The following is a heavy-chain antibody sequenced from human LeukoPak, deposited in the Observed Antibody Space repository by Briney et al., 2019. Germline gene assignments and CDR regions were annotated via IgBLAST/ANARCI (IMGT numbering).Heavy chain of an antibody. CDR2: IYYSGST. V-gene: IGHV4-59*12. CDR1: GGSISSYY. Sequence: SETLSLTCTVSGGSISSYYWSWIRQPPGKGLEWIGYIYYSGSTYYNPSLKSRVTISVDTSKNQFSLKLSSVTAADTAVYYCARGGHRDDDYWGQGTLVTVSS. J-gene: IGHJ4*02. D-gene: IGHD3-16*01. CDR3: ARGGHRDDDY.